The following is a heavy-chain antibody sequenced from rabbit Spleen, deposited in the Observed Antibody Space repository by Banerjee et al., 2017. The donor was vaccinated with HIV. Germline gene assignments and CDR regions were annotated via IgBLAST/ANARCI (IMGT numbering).Heavy chain of an antibody. V-gene: IGHV1S47*01. D-gene: IGHD4-1*01. CDR1: GFDFSSYG. Sequence: QEQLVESGGGLVQPGGSLKLSCKASGFDFSSYGVSWVRQAPGKGLEWIGYIDHVFGITYYANWVNGRFTLSSHNAQNTLFLQLNSLTAADTATYFCVREVAAKFSLWGPGTLVTVS. CDR2: IDHVFGIT. CDR3: VREVAAKFSL. J-gene: IGHJ4*01.